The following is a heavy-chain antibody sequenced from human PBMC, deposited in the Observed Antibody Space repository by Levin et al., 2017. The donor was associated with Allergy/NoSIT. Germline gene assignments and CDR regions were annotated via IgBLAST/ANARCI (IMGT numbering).Heavy chain of an antibody. CDR1: GYTFTGYY. CDR3: AREVAAAGRDWFDP. CDR2: INPNRGGT. D-gene: IGHD6-13*01. V-gene: IGHV1-2*02. Sequence: GESLKISCKASGYTFTGYYMHWVRQAPGQGLEWMGWINPNRGGTNYAQKFQGRVTMTRDTSISTAYMELSRLRSDDTAVYYCAREVAAAGRDWFDPWGQGTLVTVSS. J-gene: IGHJ5*02.